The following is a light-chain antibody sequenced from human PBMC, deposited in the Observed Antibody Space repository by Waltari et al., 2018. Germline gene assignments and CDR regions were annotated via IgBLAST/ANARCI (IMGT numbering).Light chain of an antibody. J-gene: IGKJ1*01. CDR2: SSS. CDR1: QGISTS. CDR3: QQGNSFPPT. Sequence: DIQMTQSPSSVSASVGDRVTITCRASQGISTSFAWYQQRPGKAPKVLIYSSSILQSGVPSRFSGSGSGTDFTLTIDGLQPEDFATYYCQQGNSFPPTFGQGTKVEIK. V-gene: IGKV1-12*01.